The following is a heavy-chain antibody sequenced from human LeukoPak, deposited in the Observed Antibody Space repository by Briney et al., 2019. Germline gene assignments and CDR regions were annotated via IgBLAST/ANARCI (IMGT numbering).Heavy chain of an antibody. V-gene: IGHV3-74*01. D-gene: IGHD1-26*01. CDR2: INSDGSST. CDR3: ARTEYSGSYFDN. CDR1: GFTFSSYW. Sequence: AGSLRLSCGASGFTFSSYWIHWVRQAPGKGLVWVSRINSDGSSTSYADSVKGRFTISRDNAKNTLYLQMDSLRAEDTAVYFCARTEYSGSYFDNWGQGTLVTVSS. J-gene: IGHJ4*02.